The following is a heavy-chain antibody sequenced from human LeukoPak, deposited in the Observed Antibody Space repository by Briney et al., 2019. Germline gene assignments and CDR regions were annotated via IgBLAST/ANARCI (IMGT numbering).Heavy chain of an antibody. CDR3: ARSNSTNCYTD. Sequence: GGSLTLSCAASGFTFSSYCMSWVRQAPGKGLEWVSYISSSGSTINYADSVKGRFTISRDNAKNSLYRQMNSLRAEDTAVYYCARSNSTNCYTDWGQGTLVTVSS. D-gene: IGHD2-2*02. CDR1: GFTFSSYC. CDR2: ISSSGSTI. J-gene: IGHJ4*02. V-gene: IGHV3-48*04.